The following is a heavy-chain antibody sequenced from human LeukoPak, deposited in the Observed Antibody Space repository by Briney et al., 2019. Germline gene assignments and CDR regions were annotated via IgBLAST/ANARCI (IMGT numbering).Heavy chain of an antibody. CDR3: SRRFRKDDSSGYVDY. J-gene: IGHJ4*02. CDR2: IRSKSNSYAT. Sequence: PGGSLRLSCAASGFTFSDSSIQWVRQASGKGLEWVGRIRSKSNSYATAYAASLKGRFTISRDDSKNTAYLQMNSLKTEDTAVYYCSRRFRKDDSSGYVDYWGQGTLVTVSS. CDR1: GFTFSDSS. D-gene: IGHD3-22*01. V-gene: IGHV3-73*01.